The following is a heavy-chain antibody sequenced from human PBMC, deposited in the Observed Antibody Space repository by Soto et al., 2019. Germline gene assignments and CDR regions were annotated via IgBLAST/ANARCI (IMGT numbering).Heavy chain of an antibody. Sequence: SETLSLTCAVYGRSFSDSYWTWIRKPPGKGLEWIGEINRAIGSHYNPSLEGRVAISMDTSKNQFSLELTSVTAADTAVYFCAGGPPSLPLDVWARGTTVTVSS. J-gene: IGHJ6*04. CDR1: GRSFSDSY. CDR3: AGGPPSLPLDV. V-gene: IGHV4-34*01. CDR2: INRAIGS.